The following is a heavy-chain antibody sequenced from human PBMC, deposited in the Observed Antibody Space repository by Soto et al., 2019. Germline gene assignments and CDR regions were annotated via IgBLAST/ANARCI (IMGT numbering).Heavy chain of an antibody. Sequence: GGSLRLSCAASGFTFKTYGMHWVRQSPGKGLEWVAVISDDGSNKYNIASVEGRFTISRDNSKNTLSLQMNSLRDEDTAVYYCARGGGYSYGTNDAFDIWGQGTMVTVSS. D-gene: IGHD5-18*01. CDR1: GFTFKTYG. CDR2: ISDDGSNK. CDR3: ARGGGYSYGTNDAFDI. J-gene: IGHJ3*02. V-gene: IGHV3-30*03.